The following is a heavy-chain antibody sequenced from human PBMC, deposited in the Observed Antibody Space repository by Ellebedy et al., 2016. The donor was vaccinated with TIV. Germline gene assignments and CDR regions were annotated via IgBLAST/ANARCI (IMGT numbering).Heavy chain of an antibody. J-gene: IGHJ4*02. CDR1: GFTFSDYY. V-gene: IGHV3-69-1*01. CDR3: ARGLFGGNVAFDY. Sequence: GESLKISXAASGFTFSDYYMGWIRQAPGKGLEYVFYISTSGTTYYADSVKGRFTMSRDNGENSLSLQLNSLRDEDTAVYYCARGLFGGNVAFDYWGQGALVSVSS. CDR2: ISTSGTT. D-gene: IGHD3-16*01.